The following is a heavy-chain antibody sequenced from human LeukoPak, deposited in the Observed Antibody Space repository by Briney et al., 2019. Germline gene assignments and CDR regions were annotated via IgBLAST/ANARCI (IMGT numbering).Heavy chain of an antibody. V-gene: IGHV3-21*01. Sequence: PGGSLRLSCAASGFNFSSHSMKWVRQAPGKGLEWVSSIISSGSYIYYADSVKGRSTISRDNAKNSLFLQMNRLRAEDTAVYYCTRDFGGYCSGGSCYSGWSDYWGRGSLVSVSS. D-gene: IGHD2-15*01. CDR3: TRDFGGYCSGGSCYSGWSDY. CDR2: IISSGSYI. J-gene: IGHJ4*02. CDR1: GFNFSSHS.